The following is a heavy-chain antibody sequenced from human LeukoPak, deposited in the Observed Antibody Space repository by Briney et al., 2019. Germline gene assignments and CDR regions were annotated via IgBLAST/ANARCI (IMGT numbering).Heavy chain of an antibody. CDR3: ARVTHSNEITMVRGVMSWFDP. V-gene: IGHV1-18*04. CDR1: GYTFTGYY. J-gene: IGHJ5*02. Sequence: ASVKVSCKASGYTFTGYYMHWVRQTPGQGLEWMGWISGYNGKTNYAQKLQGRVTMTTDTSTSTAYMELRSLRSDDTAVYYCARVTHSNEITMVRGVMSWFDPWGQGTLVTVSS. CDR2: ISGYNGKT. D-gene: IGHD3-10*01.